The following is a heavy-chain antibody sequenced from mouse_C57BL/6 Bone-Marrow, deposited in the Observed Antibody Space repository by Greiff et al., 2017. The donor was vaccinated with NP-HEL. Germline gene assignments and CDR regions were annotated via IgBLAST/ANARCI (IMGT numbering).Heavy chain of an antibody. D-gene: IGHD1-1*02. CDR3: AQSPGRWHWYFDV. CDR1: GFSLTSYG. CDR2: IWSGGST. Sequence: VMLVESGPGLVQPSQSLSITCTVSGFSLTSYGVHWVRQSPGKGLEWLGVIWSGGSTDYNAAFISRLSISKDNSKSQVFFKMNSLQADDTAIYYCAQSPGRWHWYFDVWGTGTTVTVSS. J-gene: IGHJ1*03. V-gene: IGHV2-2*01.